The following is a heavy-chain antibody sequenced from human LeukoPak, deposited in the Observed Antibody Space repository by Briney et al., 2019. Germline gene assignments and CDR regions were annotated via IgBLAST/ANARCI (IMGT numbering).Heavy chain of an antibody. V-gene: IGHV3-21*01. Sequence: GGSLRLSCTASGFAFSTYDMSWVRQAPGKGLEWVSSISGGSTYIYYIDSVKGRFTISRDNAKNSLYLQMESLSAEDTAVYYCARESGIMVGDYYYYYMDVWGIGTTVTVSS. CDR3: ARESGIMVGDYYYYYMDV. CDR2: ISGGSTYI. CDR1: GFAFSTYD. D-gene: IGHD1-26*01. J-gene: IGHJ6*03.